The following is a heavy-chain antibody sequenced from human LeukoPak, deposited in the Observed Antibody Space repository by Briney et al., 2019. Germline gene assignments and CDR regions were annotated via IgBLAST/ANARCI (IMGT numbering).Heavy chain of an antibody. D-gene: IGHD6-19*01. Sequence: EASVKVSCKASGGTFSSYPISWVRQAPGQGLEWMGGIIPIFGTANYAQKFQGRVTITTDESTSTAYMELSSLRSEDTAVYYCARSRIAVAPFDYWGQGTLVTVSS. V-gene: IGHV1-69*05. CDR3: ARSRIAVAPFDY. CDR2: IIPIFGTA. CDR1: GGTFSSYP. J-gene: IGHJ4*02.